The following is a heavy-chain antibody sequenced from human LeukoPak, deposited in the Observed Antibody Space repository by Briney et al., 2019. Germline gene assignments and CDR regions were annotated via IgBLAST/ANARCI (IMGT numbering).Heavy chain of an antibody. V-gene: IGHV4-59*01. D-gene: IGHD6-13*01. CDR3: ARARTRGSNWYFDY. Sequence: PSETLSLTCTVSGDSISNYNWNWIRRPPGKGLEWLGYIYYRGNTNYNPSLKSRLTVSADTSKSQFSLRVSSVTAADTAVYYCARARTRGSNWYFDYWGQGTLVTVSS. CDR2: IYYRGNT. CDR1: GDSISNYN. J-gene: IGHJ4*02.